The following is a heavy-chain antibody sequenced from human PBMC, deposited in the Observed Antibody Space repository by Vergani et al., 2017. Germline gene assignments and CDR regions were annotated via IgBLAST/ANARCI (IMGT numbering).Heavy chain of an antibody. CDR3: ALVPYYGSGGYYYYGMDV. CDR2: INPNSGGT. Sequence: QVQLVQSGAEVKKPGASVKVSCKASGYTFTGYYMHWVRQAPGQGLEWMGWINPNSGGTNYAQKFQGRVTMTRDTSISTAYMELSRLRSDDTAVYYCALVPYYGSGGYYYYGMDVWGQGTTVTVSS. D-gene: IGHD3-10*01. V-gene: IGHV1-2*02. J-gene: IGHJ6*02. CDR1: GYTFTGYY.